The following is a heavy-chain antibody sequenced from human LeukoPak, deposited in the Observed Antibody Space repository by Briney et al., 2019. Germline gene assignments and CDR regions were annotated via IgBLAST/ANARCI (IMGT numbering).Heavy chain of an antibody. CDR2: IKEDGSEK. Sequence: GGSLRLSCAASGFTLSGYWMSWVRQAPGKGLEWVANIKEDGSEKYYADSVRGRFTISRDNAKNLLYLQMSSLRAEDTGMYYCARNPVMRDHDDYWGQGTLVTVSS. V-gene: IGHV3-7*01. D-gene: IGHD1-1*01. J-gene: IGHJ4*02. CDR1: GFTLSGYW. CDR3: ARNPVMRDHDDY.